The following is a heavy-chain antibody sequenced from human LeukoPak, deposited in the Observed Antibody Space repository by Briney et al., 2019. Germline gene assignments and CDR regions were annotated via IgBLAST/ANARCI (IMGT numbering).Heavy chain of an antibody. CDR3: ARGREQWLPEDY. D-gene: IGHD6-19*01. Sequence: GRSLRLSCAASGFLFEDYAMHWVREFPGKGLVWVAGITWNSGDTGYADSVKGRFTISRDNAKNTLYLQMNSLRAEDTAVYYCARGREQWLPEDYWGQGTLVTVSS. J-gene: IGHJ4*02. V-gene: IGHV3-9*01. CDR2: ITWNSGDT. CDR1: GFLFEDYA.